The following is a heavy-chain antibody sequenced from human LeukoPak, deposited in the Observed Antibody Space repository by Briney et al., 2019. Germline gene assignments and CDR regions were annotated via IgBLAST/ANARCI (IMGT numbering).Heavy chain of an antibody. J-gene: IGHJ3*02. CDR1: GFTFSSYG. CDR2: ISYDGSNE. V-gene: IGHV3-30*18. CDR3: AKDDIVVVVAATLDDAFDI. Sequence: PGGSLRLSCAASGFTFSSYGMHWVRQAPGKGLEWVAVISYDGSNEYYADSVKGRFTISRDNSKNTLYLQMSSLRAEDTAVYYCAKDDIVVVVAATLDDAFDIWGQGTMVTVSS. D-gene: IGHD2-15*01.